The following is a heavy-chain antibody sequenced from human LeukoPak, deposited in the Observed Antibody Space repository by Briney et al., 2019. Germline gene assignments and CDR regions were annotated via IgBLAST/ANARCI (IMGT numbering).Heavy chain of an antibody. CDR3: AKDLGMVRGVPDAFDI. D-gene: IGHD3-10*01. Sequence: PGGSLRLSCAASGFTFSSYAMSWVRQAPGKGPEWVSAISGSGGSTYYADSVKGRFTISRDNSKNTLYLQMNSLRAEDTAVYYCAKDLGMVRGVPDAFDIWGQGTMVTVSS. CDR1: GFTFSSYA. J-gene: IGHJ3*02. CDR2: ISGSGGST. V-gene: IGHV3-23*01.